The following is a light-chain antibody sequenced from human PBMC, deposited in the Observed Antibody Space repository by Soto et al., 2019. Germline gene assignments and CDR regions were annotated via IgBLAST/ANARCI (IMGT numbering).Light chain of an antibody. CDR1: QTISSW. Sequence: DIQMTQSPSTLSGSVGDRVTITCRASQTISSWLAWYQQKPGKAPKLLIYKASTLKSGVPSRFSGSGSGTEFTLTICSPQPDDFATYYCQHYNSYAEAFGQGTKVELK. V-gene: IGKV1-5*03. CDR2: KAS. CDR3: QHYNSYAEA. J-gene: IGKJ1*01.